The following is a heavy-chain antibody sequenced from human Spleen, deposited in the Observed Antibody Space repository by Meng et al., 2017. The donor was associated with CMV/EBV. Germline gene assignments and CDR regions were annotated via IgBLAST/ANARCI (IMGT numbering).Heavy chain of an antibody. CDR1: GGSISSSSYY. D-gene: IGHD4-11*01. V-gene: IGHV4-39*01. Sequence: GSLRLSCTVSGGSISSSSYYWGWIRQPPGKGLEWIGSIYYSGSTYYNPSLKSRVTISVDTSKNQFSLKLSSVTAADTAVYYCARAPTVTDGMDVWGQGTTVTVS. CDR3: ARAPTVTDGMDV. CDR2: IYYSGST. J-gene: IGHJ6*02.